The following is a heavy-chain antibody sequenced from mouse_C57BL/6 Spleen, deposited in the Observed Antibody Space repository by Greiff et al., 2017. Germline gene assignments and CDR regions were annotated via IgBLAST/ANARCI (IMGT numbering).Heavy chain of an antibody. CDR3: ARWGYYGSSYRGY. Sequence: QVQLQQSGAELVKPGASVKISCKASGYAFSSYWMNWVKQRPGKGLEWIGQIYPGDGDTNYNGKFKGKATLTADKSSSTAYMQLSSLTSEDSAVYCCARWGYYGSSYRGYWGQGTTLTVSS. CDR2: IYPGDGDT. J-gene: IGHJ2*01. D-gene: IGHD1-1*01. CDR1: GYAFSSYW. V-gene: IGHV1-80*01.